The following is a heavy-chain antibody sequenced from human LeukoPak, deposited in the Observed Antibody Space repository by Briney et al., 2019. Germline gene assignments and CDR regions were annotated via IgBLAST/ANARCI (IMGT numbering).Heavy chain of an antibody. J-gene: IGHJ6*02. V-gene: IGHV4-34*01. CDR2: INHSGST. Sequence: PSETLSLTCAVYGGSFSAYYWSWIRQPPGKGLEWIGEINHSGSTNYNPSLKSRVAISVDTSKNQFSLKLSSVTAADTAVYFCARDRSGYGALSYYGMDVWGQGTTVTVSS. D-gene: IGHD5-12*01. CDR1: GGSFSAYY. CDR3: ARDRSGYGALSYYGMDV.